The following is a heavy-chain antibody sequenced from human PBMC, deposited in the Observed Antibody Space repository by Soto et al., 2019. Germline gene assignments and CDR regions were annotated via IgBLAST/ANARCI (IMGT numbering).Heavy chain of an antibody. J-gene: IGHJ4*02. Sequence: QVQLVQSGPEVKKPGASVKVSCKTSGYTFTSYGISWVRQAPGQGLEWMGWITTDKGKTTYAQNFQGRVTMTTDTSTSTAYMEMRSLRSDDTAVYYCATRSPAFDYWGQGTLVTVSS. CDR2: ITTDKGKT. CDR3: ATRSPAFDY. V-gene: IGHV1-18*01. CDR1: GYTFTSYG.